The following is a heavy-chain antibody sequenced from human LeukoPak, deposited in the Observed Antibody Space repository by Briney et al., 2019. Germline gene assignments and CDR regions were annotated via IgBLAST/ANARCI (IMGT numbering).Heavy chain of an antibody. CDR3: ARGPLDMTTVKYNYYGMDV. V-gene: IGHV3-21*01. Sequence: GGSLRLSCVASGFTFSSYSMNWVRQAPGKGLEWVSSISSSSSYIYYADSVKGRFTISRDNAKNSLYLQMNSLRAEDTAVYYCARGPLDMTTVKYNYYGMDVWGQGTTVTVSS. D-gene: IGHD4-17*01. CDR2: ISSSSSYI. CDR1: GFTFSSYS. J-gene: IGHJ6*02.